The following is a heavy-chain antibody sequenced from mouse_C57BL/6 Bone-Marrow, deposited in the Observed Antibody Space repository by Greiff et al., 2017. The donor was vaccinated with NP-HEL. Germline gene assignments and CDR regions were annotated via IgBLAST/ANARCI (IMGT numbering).Heavy chain of an antibody. Sequence: EVQGVESGGGLVQPGGSMKLSCAASGFTFSDAWMDWVRQSPEKGLEWVAEIRNKANNHATYYAESVKVRFTISRYDSKSSVYLQMNSLRAEDTGMYYCTWGNYPYYAMDYWGQGTSVTVSS. CDR3: TWGNYPYYAMDY. CDR2: IRNKANNHAT. D-gene: IGHD2-1*01. CDR1: GFTFSDAW. J-gene: IGHJ4*01. V-gene: IGHV6-6*01.